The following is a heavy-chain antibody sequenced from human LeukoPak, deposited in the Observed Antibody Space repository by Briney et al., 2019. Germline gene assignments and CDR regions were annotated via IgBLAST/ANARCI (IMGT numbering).Heavy chain of an antibody. V-gene: IGHV1-2*02. CDR1: GYTFTGYY. J-gene: IGHJ4*02. CDR3: ARIPTRYYYDSSGYYARTGFDY. D-gene: IGHD3-22*01. Sequence: ASVKVSCKASGYTFTGYYMHWVRQAPGQGLEWMGWINPNSGGTNYAQKFQGRVTMTRDTSISTAYMELSRLRSDDTAVYYCARIPTRYYYDSSGYYARTGFDYWGQGTLITVSS. CDR2: INPNSGGT.